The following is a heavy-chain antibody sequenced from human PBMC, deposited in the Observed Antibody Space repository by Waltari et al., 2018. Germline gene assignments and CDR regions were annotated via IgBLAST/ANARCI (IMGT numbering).Heavy chain of an antibody. Sequence: QVHLQESGPGLVKPSQTLSLTCAVSGASISNSGYFWSWSRHHPGKGLEWLGFTSFSGSPSYNPSLTGRLTISVDTSKNECSLRLTSVTAADTGVYYCARDDFWSGSRLDYWGQGTLVTVSS. CDR1: GASISNSGYF. CDR3: ARDDFWSGSRLDY. D-gene: IGHD3-3*01. CDR2: TSFSGSP. J-gene: IGHJ4*02. V-gene: IGHV4-31*11.